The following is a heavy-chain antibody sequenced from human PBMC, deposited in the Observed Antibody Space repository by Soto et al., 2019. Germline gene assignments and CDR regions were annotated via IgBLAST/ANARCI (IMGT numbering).Heavy chain of an antibody. D-gene: IGHD1-1*01. CDR2: ISWDGLAQ. J-gene: IGHJ4*02. V-gene: IGHV3-30*18. CDR3: AKETIQVGGPNYFDY. CDR1: GFTFGRYG. Sequence: GGSLRLSCEASGFTFGRYGMHWVRQAPGMGLEWVAVISWDGLAQYYGDSVRGRFTISRDNSQSTLYLQMNSLRTEDTAIYYCAKETIQVGGPNYFDYWGQGVLVTVSS.